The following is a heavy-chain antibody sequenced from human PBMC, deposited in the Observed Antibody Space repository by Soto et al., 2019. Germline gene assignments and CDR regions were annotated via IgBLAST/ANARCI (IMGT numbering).Heavy chain of an antibody. Sequence: GESLKISCKASGYSFLNFWIGWVRQVPGKGPEWMGLIYPGDSDTRYSPSFQGQVTISADQSRTTAYLQWSRLKASDSAIYYCARHTYPTYRFNYGDFWGQGTRVTVSS. CDR1: GYSFLNFW. J-gene: IGHJ4*02. CDR3: ARHTYPTYRFNYGDF. CDR2: IYPGDSDT. V-gene: IGHV5-51*01. D-gene: IGHD3-16*01.